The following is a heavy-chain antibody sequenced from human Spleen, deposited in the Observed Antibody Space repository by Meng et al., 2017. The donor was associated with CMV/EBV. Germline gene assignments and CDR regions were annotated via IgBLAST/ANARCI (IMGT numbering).Heavy chain of an antibody. V-gene: IGHV3-7*01. Sequence: GESLKISCAASGFTFITYSMNWVRQAPGKGLEWVANMNQDGSQKNYVDSVRGRFTISRDNSRNTVDLYMNSLRGEDTAVYFCARDHFYSGGDRDFHYYYGMDVWGQGTTVTVSS. CDR2: MNQDGSQK. J-gene: IGHJ6*02. D-gene: IGHD2-21*02. CDR1: GFTFITYS. CDR3: ARDHFYSGGDRDFHYYYGMDV.